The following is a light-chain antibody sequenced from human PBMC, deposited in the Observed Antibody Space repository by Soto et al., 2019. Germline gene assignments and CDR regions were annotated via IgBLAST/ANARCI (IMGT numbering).Light chain of an antibody. V-gene: IGKV3-11*01. CDR2: DTS. CDR1: QSISTY. J-gene: IGKJ2*01. CDR3: QQRTNWPKT. Sequence: EVVLTQSPATLSLSPGERATLSCRASQSISTYLAWYQQKPGQAPRLLIYDTSNMSPGIPARFSGSGSGTDLTLTISSLEPEDFAVYYWQQRTNWPKTFCQGTKLEIK.